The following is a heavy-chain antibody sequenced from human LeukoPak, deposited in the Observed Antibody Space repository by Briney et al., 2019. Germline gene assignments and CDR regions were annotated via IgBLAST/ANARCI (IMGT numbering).Heavy chain of an antibody. CDR1: GGSISSYY. J-gene: IGHJ4*02. D-gene: IGHD1-26*01. CDR3: AAEVGDYVDY. CDR2: IYYSGST. V-gene: IGHV4-59*01. Sequence: SETLSLTCTVSGGSISSYYWSWIRQPPGKGLEWIGYIYYSGSTNYNPSLKSRVTISVDTSKNQFSLKLSSVTAADTAVYYCAAEVGDYVDYWGQGTLVTVSS.